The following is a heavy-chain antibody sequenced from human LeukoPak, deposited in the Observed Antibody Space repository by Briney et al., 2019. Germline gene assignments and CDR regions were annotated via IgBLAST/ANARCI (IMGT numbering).Heavy chain of an antibody. Sequence: ASVKVSCKLSGYTLRELPIQWVRQAGTKGLEWMAGFDPENAETVYAQKFQGRVTMTEDTSTDTAYLELTSLTSDDTALYYCATRGSDFWSGFDYWGQGTQVTVSS. CDR2: FDPENAET. D-gene: IGHD3-3*01. V-gene: IGHV1-24*01. J-gene: IGHJ4*02. CDR1: GYTLRELP. CDR3: ATRGSDFWSGFDY.